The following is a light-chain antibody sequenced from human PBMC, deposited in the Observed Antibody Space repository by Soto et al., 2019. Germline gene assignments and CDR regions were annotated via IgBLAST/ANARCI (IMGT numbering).Light chain of an antibody. V-gene: IGKV3-20*01. J-gene: IGKJ1*01. CDR2: GAS. CDR3: QHYGSSRT. CDR1: QTVNIY. Sequence: IVLTQCRATLSLSPGGRATLPSRASQTVNIYLAWYQQKPGQAPRLLIYGASTRATGIPDRFSGSGSGTHFTLTISRLEPGDFAVYYCQHYGSSRTFGQGTKVDIK.